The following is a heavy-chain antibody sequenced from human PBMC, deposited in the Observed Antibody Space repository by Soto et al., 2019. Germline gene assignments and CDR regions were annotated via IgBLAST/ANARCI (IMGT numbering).Heavy chain of an antibody. Sequence: QVQLVQSGAEVRKPGASVKVSCKASGYTFTDYGVSWVRQAPGQGLEWMGWINTYNAKTNYAPKVQARVTMTTDTSTTTPYMELNSLKSDDTAVYYCARDQYAVGGDFWGQGTQVTVSS. CDR2: INTYNAKT. D-gene: IGHD1-26*01. CDR3: ARDQYAVGGDF. V-gene: IGHV1-18*01. CDR1: GYTFTDYG. J-gene: IGHJ4*02.